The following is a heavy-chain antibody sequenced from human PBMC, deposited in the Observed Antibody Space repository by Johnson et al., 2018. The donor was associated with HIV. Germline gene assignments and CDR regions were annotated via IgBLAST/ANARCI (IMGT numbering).Heavy chain of an antibody. J-gene: IGHJ3*02. CDR2: IYSGGST. V-gene: IGHV3-66*01. Sequence: VQLVESGGGLVQPGGSLRLSCAASGFTVSSNYMSWVRQAPGKGLEWVSVIYSGGSTYYADSVKGRFTISRDNSKNTLYLQMNSLRAEDTALYYCARVMAGSSGYRAFDIWGQGTMVTVSS. D-gene: IGHD3-22*01. CDR3: ARVMAGSSGYRAFDI. CDR1: GFTVSSNY.